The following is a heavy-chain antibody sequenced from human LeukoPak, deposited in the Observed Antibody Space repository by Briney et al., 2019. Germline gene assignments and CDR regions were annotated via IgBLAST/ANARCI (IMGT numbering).Heavy chain of an antibody. Sequence: SETLSLTCTLSGRSISSYYWSWIRQPAGKGLEWIGRIYTSGSTNYNPSLKSRVTMSVDTSKNQFSLKLSSVTAADTAVYYCARDPHLTHDAFDIWGQGTMVTVSS. CDR3: ARDPHLTHDAFDI. J-gene: IGHJ3*02. CDR1: GRSISSYY. V-gene: IGHV4-4*07. CDR2: IYTSGST.